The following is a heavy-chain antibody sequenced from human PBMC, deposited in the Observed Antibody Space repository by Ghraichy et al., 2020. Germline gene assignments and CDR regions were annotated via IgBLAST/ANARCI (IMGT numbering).Heavy chain of an antibody. CDR2: IYYSGST. V-gene: IGHV4-39*07. J-gene: IGHJ4*02. D-gene: IGHD4-11*01. Sequence: SETLSLTCTVSGGSISSSSYYWGWIRQPPGKGLEWIGSIYYSGSTYYNPSLKSRVTISVDTSKNQFSLKLSSVTAADTAVYYCARCLQYRPEYYFDYWGQGTLVTVSS. CDR3: ARCLQYRPEYYFDY. CDR1: GGSISSSSYY.